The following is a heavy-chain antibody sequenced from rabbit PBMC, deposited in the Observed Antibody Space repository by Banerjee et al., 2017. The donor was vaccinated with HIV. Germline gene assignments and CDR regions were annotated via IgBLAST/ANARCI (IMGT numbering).Heavy chain of an antibody. CDR3: ARDLYAGDADDDYAIFRL. J-gene: IGHJ4*01. Sequence: QSLEESGGGLVKPGASLTLTCKASGFSFSSGYDMCWVRQAPGKGLEWIACIYGGSTAYIYYASWAKGRFTISKTSSTTVTLQMTSLTAADTATYFCARDLYAGDADDDYAIFRLWGPGTLVTVS. V-gene: IGHV1S40*01. CDR2: IYGGSTAYI. CDR1: GFSFSSGYD. D-gene: IGHD4-2*01.